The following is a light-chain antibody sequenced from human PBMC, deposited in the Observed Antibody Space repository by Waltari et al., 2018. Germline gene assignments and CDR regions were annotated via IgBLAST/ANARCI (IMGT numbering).Light chain of an antibody. J-gene: IGKJ4*01. CDR3: QQYNQWPLT. Sequence: EIVLTQSPATLSVLPGERATLSCRASESVSSNLAWYQQRPGQAPRFIMYGASTRATGIPARFSGTGSGTELTLTISSLQSEDVAVYYCQQYNQWPLTFGGGTKVEIK. CDR2: GAS. V-gene: IGKV3-15*01. CDR1: ESVSSN.